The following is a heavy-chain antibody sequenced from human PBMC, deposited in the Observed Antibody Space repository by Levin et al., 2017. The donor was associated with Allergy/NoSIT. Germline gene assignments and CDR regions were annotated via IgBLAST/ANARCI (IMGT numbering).Heavy chain of an antibody. CDR3: ARARGMYPTNYYYYGMDV. CDR2: ISSSSSYI. V-gene: IGHV3-21*01. Sequence: GGSLRLSCAASGFTFSSYSMNWVRQAPGKGLEWVSSISSSSSYIYYADSVKGRFTISRDNAKNSLYLQMNSLRAEDTAVYYCARARGMYPTNYYYYGMDVWGQGTTVTVSS. CDR1: GFTFSSYS. J-gene: IGHJ6*02. D-gene: IGHD2-2*01.